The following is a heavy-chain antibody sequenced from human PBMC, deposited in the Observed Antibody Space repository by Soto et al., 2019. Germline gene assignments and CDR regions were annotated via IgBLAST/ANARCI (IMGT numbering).Heavy chain of an antibody. CDR2: IYYSGST. J-gene: IGHJ4*02. CDR3: AGGLSGTLFGQ. CDR1: GGSISTGGYY. D-gene: IGHD3-10*01. V-gene: IGHV4-31*03. Sequence: QVQLQESGPGLVKPSQTLSLTCTVSGGSISTGGYYWTWIRQHPGKGLEWIGYIYYSGSTYYNPSLKSRVNIIVKTSKNQFSLKLSSVTAADTGVYYCAGGLSGTLFGQWGQGTLVTVSS.